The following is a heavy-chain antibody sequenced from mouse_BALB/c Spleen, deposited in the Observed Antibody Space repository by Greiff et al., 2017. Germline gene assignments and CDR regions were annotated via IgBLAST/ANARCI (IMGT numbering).Heavy chain of an antibody. CDR2: IYPYNGGT. CDR1: GYTFTDYN. CDR3: AKERAWFAY. J-gene: IGHJ3*01. V-gene: IGHV1S29*02. Sequence: VQLKESGPELVKPGASVKISCKASGYTFTDYNMHWVKQSHGKSLEWIGYIYPYNGGTGYNQKFKSKATLTVDNSSSTAYMELRSLTSEDSAVYYCAKERAWFAYWGQGTLVTVSA.